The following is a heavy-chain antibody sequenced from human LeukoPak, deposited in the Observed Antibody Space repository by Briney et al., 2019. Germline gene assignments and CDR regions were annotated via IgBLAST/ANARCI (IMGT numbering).Heavy chain of an antibody. CDR1: GFTFSSYG. J-gene: IGHJ3*02. D-gene: IGHD6-13*01. Sequence: GGSLRLSCAASGFTFSSYGTHWVRQAPGKGLEWVAVIWYDGSNKYYADSVKGRFTISRDNPKNTLYLQMNSLRAEDTAVYYCARDSFLYSSSWFVFWGAFDIWGQGTMVTVSS. CDR2: IWYDGSNK. V-gene: IGHV3-33*01. CDR3: ARDSFLYSSSWFVFWGAFDI.